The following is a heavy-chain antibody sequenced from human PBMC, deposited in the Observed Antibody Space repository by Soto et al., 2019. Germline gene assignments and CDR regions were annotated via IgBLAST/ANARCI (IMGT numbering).Heavy chain of an antibody. CDR3: ARGYKSGYSYGPGAFDN. V-gene: IGHV3-48*02. J-gene: IGHJ5*02. D-gene: IGHD5-18*01. CDR2: ISSSSSTI. Sequence: GGSLRLSCAASGFTFSSYSMNWVRQAPGKGLEWVSYISSSSSTIYYADSVKGRFTISRDNAKNSLYLQMNSLRDEDTAVYYCARGYKSGYSYGPGAFDNWGQGTLVTVSS. CDR1: GFTFSSYS.